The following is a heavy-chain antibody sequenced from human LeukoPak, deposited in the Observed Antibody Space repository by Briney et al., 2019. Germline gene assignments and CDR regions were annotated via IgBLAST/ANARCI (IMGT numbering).Heavy chain of an antibody. J-gene: IGHJ4*02. D-gene: IGHD2-15*01. V-gene: IGHV1-46*01. CDR1: GYTFTSYY. CDR3: AREGYCSGGSCYSFDY. Sequence: ASVKVSCKASGYTFTSYYMYWVRQAPGQGLEWMGIINPSGGSTSYAQQFQGRVTMTRDMSTSTVYMELSSLKSEDTAVYYCAREGYCSGGSCYSFDYWGQGTLVTVSS. CDR2: INPSGGST.